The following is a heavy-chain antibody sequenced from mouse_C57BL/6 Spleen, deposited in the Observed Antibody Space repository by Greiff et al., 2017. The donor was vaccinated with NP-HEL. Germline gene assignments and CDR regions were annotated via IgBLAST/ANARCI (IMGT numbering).Heavy chain of an antibody. CDR1: GYTFTSYT. V-gene: IGHV1-4*01. J-gene: IGHJ2*01. D-gene: IGHD3-2*02. CDR3: ARGDSSGYVFDY. Sequence: VQLQQSGAELARPGASVKMSCKASGYTFTSYTMHWAKQRPGQGLEWIGYINPSSGYTKYNQKFKDKATLTADKSSSTAYMQLSSLTSEDSAVYYCARGDSSGYVFDYWGQGTTLTVSS. CDR2: INPSSGYT.